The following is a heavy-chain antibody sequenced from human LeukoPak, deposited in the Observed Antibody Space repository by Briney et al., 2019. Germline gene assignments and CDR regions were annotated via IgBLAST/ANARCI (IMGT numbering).Heavy chain of an antibody. J-gene: IGHJ5*02. Sequence: ASVKVSCKASGYTFTGYFLHWVRPAPGQGLEWMGWINPDSGGTNYAQKFQGRVTMTRDTSISTAYMELSRLRSDDTAVYYCARGDISDPWGQGTLVTVSS. CDR1: GYTFTGYF. D-gene: IGHD2-15*01. CDR3: ARGDISDP. CDR2: INPDSGGT. V-gene: IGHV1-2*02.